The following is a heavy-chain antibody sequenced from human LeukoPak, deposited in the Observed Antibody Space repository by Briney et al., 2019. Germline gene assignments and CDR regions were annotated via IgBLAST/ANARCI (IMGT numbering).Heavy chain of an antibody. CDR2: ISSSSIHI. Sequence: GGSLRLSCAASGFTFSSYSMNWVRQAPGKGLEWVSSISSSSIHIYYADSVKGRFTISRDNAKNSLYLQMNSLRAEDTAVYYCARSATGGNDYWGQGTLVTVSS. J-gene: IGHJ4*02. CDR1: GFTFSSYS. V-gene: IGHV3-21*01. CDR3: ARSATGGNDY. D-gene: IGHD3-16*01.